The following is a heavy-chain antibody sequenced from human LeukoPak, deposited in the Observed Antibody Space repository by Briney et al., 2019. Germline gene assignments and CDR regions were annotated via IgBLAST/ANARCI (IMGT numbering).Heavy chain of an antibody. CDR1: GITFINHA. Sequence: GGALRLSCAASGITFINHAMNWVRQAPGKGLEWVAVISYDGSHIYYADSVKGRFTISRDNSKSTLYLQMNSLRVEDTAVYYCARNPGVGSSWYRLHYWGQGTLVTVSS. J-gene: IGHJ4*02. D-gene: IGHD6-13*01. V-gene: IGHV3-30-3*01. CDR2: ISYDGSHI. CDR3: ARNPGVGSSWYRLHY.